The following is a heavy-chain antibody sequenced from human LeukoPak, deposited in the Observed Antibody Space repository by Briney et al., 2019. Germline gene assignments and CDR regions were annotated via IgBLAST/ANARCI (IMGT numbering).Heavy chain of an antibody. CDR1: GFTFSSYG. D-gene: IGHD2-15*01. J-gene: IGHJ4*02. CDR2: IWYDGSNK. CDR3: ARDSGYCSGGSCYYTFDY. Sequence: PGRSLRLSCAASGFTFSSYGMHWVRQAPGKGLEWVAVIWYDGSNKYYADSVKGRFTISRDNSKNTLYLQMNSLRAEDTAVYYCARDSGYCSGGSCYYTFDYWGQGTLVTVSS. V-gene: IGHV3-33*01.